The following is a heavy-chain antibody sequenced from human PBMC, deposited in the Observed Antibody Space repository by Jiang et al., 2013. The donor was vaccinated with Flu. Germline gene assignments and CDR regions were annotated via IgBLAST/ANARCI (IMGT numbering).Heavy chain of an antibody. J-gene: IGHJ3*02. CDR1: GFTFSDYY. Sequence: GSLRLSCAASGFTFSDYYMSWIRQAPGKGLEWVSYISSSSSYTNYADSVKGRFTISRDNAKNSLYLQMNSLRAEDTAVYYCARAATGGGAFDIWGQGTMVTVSS. V-gene: IGHV3-11*06. D-gene: IGHD7-27*01. CDR3: ARAATGGGAFDI. CDR2: ISSSSSYT.